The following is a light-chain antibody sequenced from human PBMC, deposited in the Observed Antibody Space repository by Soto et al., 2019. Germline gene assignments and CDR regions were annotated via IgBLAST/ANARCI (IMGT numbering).Light chain of an antibody. CDR3: QQYNSYLS. Sequence: DIQMTPSPSTLSASVGDIVTIIFRASQSISSWLAWYQQKPGKAPKLLIYKASSLESGVPSRFSGSGSGTEFTLTISSLQPDDFATYYCQQYNSYLSFGQGTKVDIK. CDR1: QSISSW. CDR2: KAS. V-gene: IGKV1-5*03. J-gene: IGKJ1*01.